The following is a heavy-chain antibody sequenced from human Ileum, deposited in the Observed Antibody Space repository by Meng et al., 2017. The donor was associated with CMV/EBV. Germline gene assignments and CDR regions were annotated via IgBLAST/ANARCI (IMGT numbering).Heavy chain of an antibody. Sequence: SETLSLTCTVSGGSISSSSYYWGWIRQPPGKGLEWIGSIYYSGSTYYNPSLKSRVTISVDTSKNQFSLKLSSVTAADSAVYYCACRDYYRYSMNVWGQGTTVTVSS. CDR2: IYYSGST. CDR1: GGSISSSSYY. V-gene: IGHV4-39*07. D-gene: IGHD3-3*01. J-gene: IGHJ6*02. CDR3: ACRDYYRYSMNV.